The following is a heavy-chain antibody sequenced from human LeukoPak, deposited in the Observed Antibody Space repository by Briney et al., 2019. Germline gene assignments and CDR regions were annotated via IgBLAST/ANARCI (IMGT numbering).Heavy chain of an antibody. V-gene: IGHV3-23*01. D-gene: IGHD3-3*01. Sequence: GGSLRLSCAASGFTFSSYAMSWVRQAPEKGLEWVSVISNSGVSTYYADSVKGRFTISRDNAKNSLYLQMNSLRAEDTAVYYCAGDPTIFGVVIVPDYWGQGTLATVSS. CDR3: AGDPTIFGVVIVPDY. CDR1: GFTFSSYA. J-gene: IGHJ4*02. CDR2: ISNSGVST.